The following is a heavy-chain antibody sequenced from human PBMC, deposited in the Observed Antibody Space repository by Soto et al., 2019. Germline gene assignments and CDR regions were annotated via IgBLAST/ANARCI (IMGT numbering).Heavy chain of an antibody. J-gene: IGHJ4*02. CDR2: VIPFLDIT. Sequence: QVQLVQSGSEVKKPGSSVRVSCKASGGTFSIYTISWVRQAPGQGLEWMGRVIPFLDITSYSHRFQGRVTITADKSTTTADMELSSLRSEDTAVYYCARDRDNSNWPNFDSWGQGTLVTVSS. CDR1: GGTFSIYT. CDR3: ARDRDNSNWPNFDS. D-gene: IGHD6-13*01. V-gene: IGHV1-69*02.